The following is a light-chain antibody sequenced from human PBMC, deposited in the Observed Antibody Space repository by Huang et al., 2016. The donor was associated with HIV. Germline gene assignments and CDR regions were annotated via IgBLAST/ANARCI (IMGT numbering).Light chain of an antibody. Sequence: EIVLTQSPGTLSLSPGETATLSCRASQSVTSSYLAWYQQKPRPAPRLLIYGASNRATDIPDRFSGSGSGTDFTLTISRLEPEDFALYYCQQYYNSPTFGQGTRLEI. CDR3: QQYYNSPT. V-gene: IGKV3-20*01. J-gene: IGKJ5*01. CDR2: GAS. CDR1: QSVTSSY.